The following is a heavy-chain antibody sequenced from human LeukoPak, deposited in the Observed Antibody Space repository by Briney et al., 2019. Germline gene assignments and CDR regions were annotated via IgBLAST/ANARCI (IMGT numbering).Heavy chain of an antibody. D-gene: IGHD4-11*01. CDR1: GGSISSYY. V-gene: IGHV4-59*01. CDR2: IYYSGST. Sequence: SETLSLTCTVSGGSISSYYWSWIRQPPGKGLEGIGNIYYSGSTNYNPSLKGRVTISVDPSKNQFSLKLSSVTAADTAVYYCARLDYSNYVQDYWGQGTLVTVSS. CDR3: ARLDYSNYVQDY. J-gene: IGHJ4*02.